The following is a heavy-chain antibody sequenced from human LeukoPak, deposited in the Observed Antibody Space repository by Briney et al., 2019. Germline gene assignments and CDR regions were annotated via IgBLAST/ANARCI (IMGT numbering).Heavy chain of an antibody. CDR3: AGSPEYHSFDY. J-gene: IGHJ4*02. Sequence: SVKVSCKASGGTFSSYAISWVRQAPGQGLEWMGGIIPIFGTANYAQKFQGRVTITVDKSTSTAYMELSSLRSEDTAVYYCAGSPEYHSFDYWGQGTLVTVSS. V-gene: IGHV1-69*06. D-gene: IGHD1-26*01. CDR1: GGTFSSYA. CDR2: IIPIFGTA.